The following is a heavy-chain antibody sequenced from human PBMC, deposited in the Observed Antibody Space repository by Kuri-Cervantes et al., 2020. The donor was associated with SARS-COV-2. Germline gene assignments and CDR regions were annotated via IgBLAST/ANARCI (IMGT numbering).Heavy chain of an antibody. Sequence: SVKVSCKASGGTFISSSITWVRQAPGQGLEWMGRINLMFDSANYAQKVQGRVTITADKSTRTTYMELSSLTSEDTAVYYCARVHCISVGCFSAYPLDVWGQGTTVTVSS. CDR2: INLMFDSA. CDR1: GGTFISSS. D-gene: IGHD2-21*02. V-gene: IGHV1-69*08. J-gene: IGHJ6*02. CDR3: ARVHCISVGCFSAYPLDV.